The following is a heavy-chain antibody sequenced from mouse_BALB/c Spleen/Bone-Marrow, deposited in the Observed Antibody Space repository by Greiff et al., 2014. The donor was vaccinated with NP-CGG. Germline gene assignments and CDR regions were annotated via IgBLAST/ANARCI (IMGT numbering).Heavy chain of an antibody. CDR1: GFNIKDPY. CDR2: IDPANGNT. Sequence: EVQLQQSGAELVKPGASVKLSCTASGFNIKDPYMHWVKQRPEQGLEWIGRIDPANGNTKYDPKFQGKATITADTSSNTAYLQLSSLTSEDTAVYYCAPHHYGRWFTYWGQGTLVTVSA. J-gene: IGHJ3*01. D-gene: IGHD1-2*01. CDR3: APHHYGRWFTY. V-gene: IGHV14-3*02.